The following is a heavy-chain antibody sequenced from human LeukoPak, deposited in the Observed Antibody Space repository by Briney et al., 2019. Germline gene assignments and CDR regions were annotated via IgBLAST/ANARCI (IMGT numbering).Heavy chain of an antibody. CDR3: ARTLLYYYDSSGLHP. D-gene: IGHD3-22*01. V-gene: IGHV3-48*01. Sequence: GGSLRLSCAASGFTFSSYSMNWVRQAPGKGLEWVSYISRSSSTIYYADSVKGRFTISRDNAKNSLYLQMNSLRAEDTAVYYCARTLLYYYDSSGLHPWGQGTLVTVSS. J-gene: IGHJ5*02. CDR1: GFTFSSYS. CDR2: ISRSSSTI.